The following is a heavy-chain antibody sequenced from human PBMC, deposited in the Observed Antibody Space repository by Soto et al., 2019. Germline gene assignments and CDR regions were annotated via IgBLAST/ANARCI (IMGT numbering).Heavy chain of an antibody. CDR1: GYRFTNYW. D-gene: IGHD2-21*02. J-gene: IGHJ3*02. CDR2: IYPGDSDT. CDR3: AIGGDWYFFDM. Sequence: GESLKISFKGSGYRFTNYWIGLVRQIPGKGLEWMGIIYPGDSDTRYSPSFQGQVTISADKSISTAYLQWSSLRASDTAMYYCAIGGDWYFFDMWAQGTMVTVSS. V-gene: IGHV5-51*01.